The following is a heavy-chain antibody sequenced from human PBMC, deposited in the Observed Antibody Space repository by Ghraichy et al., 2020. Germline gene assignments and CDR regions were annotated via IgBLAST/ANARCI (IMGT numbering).Heavy chain of an antibody. Sequence: WGSLRLSCAASGFTFIIYEMNWVRPAPGKGLEWVSYISSSGSTIYYADSVKGRFTISRDNAKNSLYLQMNSLRAEDTAVYYCARLYYYDSSGSHYWCQGTLVTVSS. CDR3: ARLYYYDSSGSHY. CDR1: GFTFIIYE. J-gene: IGHJ4*02. CDR2: ISSSGSTI. D-gene: IGHD3-22*01. V-gene: IGHV3-48*03.